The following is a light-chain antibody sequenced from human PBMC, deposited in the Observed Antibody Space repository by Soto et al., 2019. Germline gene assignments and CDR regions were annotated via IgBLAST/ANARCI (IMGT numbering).Light chain of an antibody. V-gene: IGKV1-16*02. Sequence: DIQMTQAPSSLSASVGDRCTITCRASQDIRNYLAWFQQKPGKAHKSLIYAASTFQPGVPSKFSGSGSRTDFTLTIRSLQPDDFATYYGQQYVNYPRTLGQGTTVEIK. J-gene: IGKJ1*01. CDR2: AAS. CDR1: QDIRNY. CDR3: QQYVNYPRT.